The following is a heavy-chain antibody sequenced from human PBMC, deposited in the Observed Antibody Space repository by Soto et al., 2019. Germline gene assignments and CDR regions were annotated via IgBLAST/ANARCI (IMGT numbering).Heavy chain of an antibody. D-gene: IGHD2-15*01. CDR2: INHNGNS. CDR1: GGSFSAYY. J-gene: IGHJ4*02. V-gene: IGHV4-34*01. CDR3: ARHRPQEDGSKKGFDH. Sequence: SETLSLTCAASGGSFSAYYWSWIRQPPGRGLEWIGEINHNGNSNYNPALESRVTMSLDTSKNQFSLKLTSVTAADTALYYCARHRPQEDGSKKGFDHWGQGTLVTVSS.